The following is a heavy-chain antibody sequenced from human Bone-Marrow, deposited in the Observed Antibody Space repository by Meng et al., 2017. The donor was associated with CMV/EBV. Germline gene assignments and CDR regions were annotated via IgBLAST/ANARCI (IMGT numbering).Heavy chain of an antibody. V-gene: IGHV4-59*01. D-gene: IGHD4-17*01. CDR3: ARIDYGADYFDY. CDR1: GGSFSGYY. CDR2: IYYSGRT. Sequence: LACAVYGGSFSGYYWSWIRQPPGKGLEWIGYIYYSGRTNYNPSLKSRVTISVDTSKDQFSLKLSSVTAADTAVYYCARIDYGADYFDYWGQGALVTVSS. J-gene: IGHJ4*02.